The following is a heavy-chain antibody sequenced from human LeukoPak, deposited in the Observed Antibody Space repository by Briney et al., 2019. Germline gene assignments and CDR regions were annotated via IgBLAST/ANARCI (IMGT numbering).Heavy chain of an antibody. J-gene: IGHJ4*02. CDR2: VYHTGTT. CDR1: GFTFSSYE. D-gene: IGHD2/OR15-2a*01. V-gene: IGHV4-59*04. Sequence: LRLSCAASGFTFSSYEMNWVRQAPGKGLEWIAAVYHTGTTYHNPSLKSRVTMSVDTSMNQFSLKLSSVTAADTAVYYCARVLLINSPPQGGDYWGQGILVTVSS. CDR3: ARVLLINSPPQGGDY.